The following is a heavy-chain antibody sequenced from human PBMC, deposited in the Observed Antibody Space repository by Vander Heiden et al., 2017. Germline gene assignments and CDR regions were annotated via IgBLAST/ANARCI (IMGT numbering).Heavy chain of an antibody. CDR2: IDAGGTHT. D-gene: IGHD5-12*01. CDR3: ARYPYYSGYDW. Sequence: EVQLVESGGGLGQPGGSLSLSWSASGFTFSSFHMNWVRQAPGKGLEWVAYIDAGGTHTYYAESVKGRFTISRDNAKNSLYLQMNSLRAEDTAIYYCARYPYYSGYDWWGQGALVTVSS. V-gene: IGHV3-48*03. CDR1: GFTFSSFH. J-gene: IGHJ4*01.